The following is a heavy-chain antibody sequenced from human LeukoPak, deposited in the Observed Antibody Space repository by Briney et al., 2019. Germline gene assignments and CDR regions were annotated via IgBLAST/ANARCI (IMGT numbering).Heavy chain of an antibody. CDR1: GGSISSGNYY. CDR3: ARDNARGGSFSDYLRYFQV. J-gene: IGHJ1*01. CDR2: ILTSGSS. D-gene: IGHD5/OR15-5a*01. V-gene: IGHV4-61*02. Sequence: SETLSLTCTVSGGSISSGNYYWSWIRQPAGKGLEWIGRILTSGSSNSNPSLTSRITMSVDTSQNQFSLKLFSVTAADTAVYYCARDNARGGSFSDYLRYFQVSGQGTLVTVSS.